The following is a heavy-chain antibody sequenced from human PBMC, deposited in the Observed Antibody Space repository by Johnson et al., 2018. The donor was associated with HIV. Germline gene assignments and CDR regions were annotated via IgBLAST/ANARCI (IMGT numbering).Heavy chain of an antibody. CDR1: GFNFIDYA. J-gene: IGHJ3*02. Sequence: VQLVESGGGLVRPGGSLRLSCVASGFNFIDYAMIWVRQAPGKGLEWVSVMYGGGSTYHADSEKGRFTISRDNSKNTLYLQMNSLRAEDTAVYYCAKDLQDYYDSSGHDAFDIWGQGTMVTVSS. CDR3: AKDLQDYYDSSGHDAFDI. V-gene: IGHV3-66*02. D-gene: IGHD3-22*01. CDR2: MYGGGST.